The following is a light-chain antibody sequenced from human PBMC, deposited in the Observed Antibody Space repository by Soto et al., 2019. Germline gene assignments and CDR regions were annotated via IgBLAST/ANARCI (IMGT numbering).Light chain of an antibody. Sequence: DIQMTQSPSTLSASVGDRVTFTCRASQSINNWLAWYQQRPGTAAKILIYDASTLESGVPSRFSGSGSRTEFSLTISRFQPEDFATYYCQQYDTNPKTFGQGTKVDIK. V-gene: IGKV1-5*01. CDR2: DAS. CDR1: QSINNW. CDR3: QQYDTNPKT. J-gene: IGKJ1*01.